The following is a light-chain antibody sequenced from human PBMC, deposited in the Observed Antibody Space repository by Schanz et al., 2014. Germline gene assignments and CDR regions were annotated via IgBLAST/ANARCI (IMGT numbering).Light chain of an antibody. CDR3: QQYGRSPWT. CDR2: SAS. V-gene: IGKV3-20*01. J-gene: IGKJ1*01. CDR1: QSLITN. Sequence: EIVMTQSPATLSVSPGDGVTLSCRASQSLITNLAWYQQKPGQSPRLLIYSASSRATGIPDRFSGSGSGTDFTLTISRLEPEDFAVYYCQQYGRSPWTFGQGTKVEIK.